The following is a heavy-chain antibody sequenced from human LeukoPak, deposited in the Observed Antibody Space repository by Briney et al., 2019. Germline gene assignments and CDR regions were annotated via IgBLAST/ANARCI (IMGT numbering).Heavy chain of an antibody. D-gene: IGHD6-13*01. CDR3: ARARYSPMAGY. CDR1: GFTFSSHW. V-gene: IGHV3-7*01. Sequence: PGGSLRLSCAASGFTFSSHWMSWVRQAPGKGLEWVANIQQDGSDKNYVDSVKGRFTISRGNAKKSLSLQMNSLRAEDTAVYYCARARYSPMAGYWGQGTLVTVSS. J-gene: IGHJ4*02. CDR2: IQQDGSDK.